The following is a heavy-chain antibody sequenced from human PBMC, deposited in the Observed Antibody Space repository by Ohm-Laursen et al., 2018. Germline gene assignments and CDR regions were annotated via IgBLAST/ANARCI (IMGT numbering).Heavy chain of an antibody. CDR3: AKDSSGGYYGMHV. Sequence: GSLRLSCTASGFTFSDYYMSWIRQAPGKGLEWASYISSSGSTIYYADSVKGRFTISRDNAKNSLYLQMNSLRAEDTALYYCAKDSSGGYYGMHVWGQGTTVTVSS. J-gene: IGHJ6*02. V-gene: IGHV3-11*01. D-gene: IGHD3-10*01. CDR1: GFTFSDYY. CDR2: ISSSGSTI.